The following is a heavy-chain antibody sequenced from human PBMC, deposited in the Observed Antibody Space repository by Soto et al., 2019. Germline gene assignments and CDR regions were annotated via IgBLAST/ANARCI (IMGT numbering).Heavy chain of an antibody. CDR2: IYYSGST. Sequence: PSETLSLTCTVSGGSISSSSYYWGWIRQPPGKGLEWTGSIYYSGSTYYNPSLKSRVTISVDTSKNQFSLKLSSVTAADTAVYYCASSRIYYDILTGVFDYWGQGTLVTVSS. D-gene: IGHD3-9*01. J-gene: IGHJ4*02. CDR3: ASSRIYYDILTGVFDY. V-gene: IGHV4-39*01. CDR1: GGSISSSSYY.